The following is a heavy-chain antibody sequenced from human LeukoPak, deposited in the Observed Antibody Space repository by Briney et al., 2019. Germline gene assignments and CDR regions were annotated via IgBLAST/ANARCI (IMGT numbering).Heavy chain of an antibody. CDR2: IYHSGST. CDR1: GYSISSGYY. CDR3: ARPCSSTSCYTGAFDI. D-gene: IGHD2-2*02. Sequence: SETLSLTCAVSGYSISSGYYWGWIRQPPGKGLEWIGSIYHSGSTYYNPSLKSRVTISVDTSKNQFSLKLSSVTAADTAVYHCARPCSSTSCYTGAFDIWGQGTMVTVSS. J-gene: IGHJ3*02. V-gene: IGHV4-38-2*01.